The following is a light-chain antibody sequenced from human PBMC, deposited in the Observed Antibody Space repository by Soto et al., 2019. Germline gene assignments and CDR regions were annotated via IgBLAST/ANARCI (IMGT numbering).Light chain of an antibody. V-gene: IGLV2-23*02. Sequence: QSVLTQPASMSGSPGQSITISCTGTSSDVGSYNLVSWYQQHPGKAPKLMIYEVSKRSSGVSNGFSGSKSGNTASRTISGLQAEDEADYYCCSYAGSSTFVFGTGTKVTPL. CDR1: SSDVGSYNL. CDR3: CSYAGSSTFV. CDR2: EVS. J-gene: IGLJ1*01.